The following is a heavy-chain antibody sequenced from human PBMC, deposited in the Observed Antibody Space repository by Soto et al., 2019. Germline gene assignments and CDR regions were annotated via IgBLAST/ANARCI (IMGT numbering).Heavy chain of an antibody. CDR3: ARGSHSTTWYVGQFEY. V-gene: IGHV3-21*01. J-gene: IGHJ4*02. CDR2: VSSSSTYI. D-gene: IGHD6-13*01. CDR1: GFTFSSYT. Sequence: EVQLVDSGGGLVKPGGSLRLSCAASGFTFSSYTMNWVRQAPGKGLEWVSSVSSSSTYIYYADSVKGRFTISRDNAKNSLYLQMNSLRAEDTAIYYCARGSHSTTWYVGQFEYWGQGTLVTVSS.